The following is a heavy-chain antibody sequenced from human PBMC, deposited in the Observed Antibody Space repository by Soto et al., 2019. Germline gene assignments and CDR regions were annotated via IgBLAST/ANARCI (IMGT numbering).Heavy chain of an antibody. V-gene: IGHV3-23*01. CDR2: ISGHGGSA. CDR3: AKDLEWLLRHFEN. J-gene: IGHJ4*02. Sequence: EVQLLESGGALIQPGGSLRLSCVASGFSFSNYGMSWVRQAPGKGLEWVSGISGHGGSAYYADSVKGRFTNSRDNSKNTVYLQMNRLRAEDTAVYYCAKDLEWLLRHFENWGQGTLVPVSS. CDR1: GFSFSNYG. D-gene: IGHD3-22*01.